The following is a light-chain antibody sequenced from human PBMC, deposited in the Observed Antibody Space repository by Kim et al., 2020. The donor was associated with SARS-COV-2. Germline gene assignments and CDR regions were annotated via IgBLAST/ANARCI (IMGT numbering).Light chain of an antibody. CDR2: DAS. Sequence: TSVGDRLPLTCRANQVISFYFAWYQQKPGQAPTLLIYDASALHSGVPSRFTDRRSGTNFTLTINSLQPEDVATYYCLQYHSAPWTFGQGTKVDIK. V-gene: IGKV1-27*01. J-gene: IGKJ1*01. CDR3: LQYHSAPWT. CDR1: QVISFY.